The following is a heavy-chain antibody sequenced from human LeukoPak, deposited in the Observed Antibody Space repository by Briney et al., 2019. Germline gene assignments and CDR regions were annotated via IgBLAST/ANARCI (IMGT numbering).Heavy chain of an antibody. CDR2: ISAYNGNT. CDR3: ARARPYSSSSGRNFDY. D-gene: IGHD6-6*01. CDR1: GYTFTSYG. J-gene: IGHJ4*02. V-gene: IGHV1-18*01. Sequence: ASVKVSCKASGYTFTSYGISWVRQAPGQGLAWMGWISAYNGNTNYAQKFQGRVTITADESTSTAYMELSSLRSEDTAVYYCARARPYSSSSGRNFDYWGQGTLVTVSS.